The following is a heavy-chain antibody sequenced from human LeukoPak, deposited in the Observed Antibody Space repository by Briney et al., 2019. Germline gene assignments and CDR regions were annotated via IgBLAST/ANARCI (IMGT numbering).Heavy chain of an antibody. J-gene: IGHJ4*02. CDR3: ARSSGYAFISDY. Sequence: ASVKVSCKASGGTFSSYAISWVRQAPGQGLEWMGGIIPIFGTANYAQKFQGRVTITADKSTSTAYMELSSLGSEDTAVYYCARSSGYAFISDYWGQGTLVTVSS. CDR1: GGTFSSYA. D-gene: IGHD3-10*01. CDR2: IIPIFGTA. V-gene: IGHV1-69*06.